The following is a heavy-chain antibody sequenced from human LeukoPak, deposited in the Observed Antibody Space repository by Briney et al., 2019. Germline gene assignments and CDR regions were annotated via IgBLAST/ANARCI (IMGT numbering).Heavy chain of an antibody. D-gene: IGHD5-24*01. J-gene: IGHJ4*02. CDR3: ARQREMTTIFSALGY. CDR1: GFTFSSYG. Sequence: PGGSLRLSCAASGFTFSSYGMHWIRQAPGKGLEWVSDISSSGRTIYYADSVKGRFTISRDNAKNSLYLQMNSLRAEDTAVYYCARQREMTTIFSALGYWGQGTLVTVSS. CDR2: ISSSGRTI. V-gene: IGHV3-48*04.